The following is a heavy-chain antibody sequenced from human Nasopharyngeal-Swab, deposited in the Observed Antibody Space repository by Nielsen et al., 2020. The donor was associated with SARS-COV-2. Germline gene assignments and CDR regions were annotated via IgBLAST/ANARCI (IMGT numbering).Heavy chain of an antibody. J-gene: IGHJ5*02. CDR3: ARDRGWFDP. D-gene: IGHD3-10*01. V-gene: IGHV4-39*02. Sequence: SETLSLTCTVSGGSISSSSYYWGWIRQPPGKGLEWIGSIYYSGSTYYNPSLKSRVTISVDTSKNQFSLKLSSVTAADTAVYYCARDRGWFDPWGQGTLVTVSS. CDR1: GGSISSSSYY. CDR2: IYYSGST.